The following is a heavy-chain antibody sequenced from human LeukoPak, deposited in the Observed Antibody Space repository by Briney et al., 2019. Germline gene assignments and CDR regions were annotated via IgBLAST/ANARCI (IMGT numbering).Heavy chain of an antibody. D-gene: IGHD4-17*01. CDR3: AKDPNGDFVGAFDS. J-gene: IGHJ3*01. Sequence: GGPLTLSCAASGFTFSAYAMVWVRQAPGRGLEWVSGITGSGHVSYYADSVKDRFAISRDNSKNTLYLQMTSLRAEDAAIYYCAKDPNGDFVGAFDSWGQGTKVIVSS. CDR1: GFTFSAYA. V-gene: IGHV3-23*01. CDR2: ITGSGHVS.